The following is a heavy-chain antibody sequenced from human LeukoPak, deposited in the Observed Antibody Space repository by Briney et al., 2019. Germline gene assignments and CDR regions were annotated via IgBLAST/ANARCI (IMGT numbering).Heavy chain of an antibody. CDR1: GFAFSSYA. CDR3: ARDRPYSGSHGGDY. Sequence: GGSLRLSCAAPGFAFSSYAMNWVRQAPGKGLEWVSFISGSSSSTFYADSVKGRFTVSRDNAKNSLYLQMNSLRAEDTAVYYCARDRPYSGSHGGDYWGQGTLVTVSS. D-gene: IGHD1-26*01. J-gene: IGHJ4*02. CDR2: ISGSSSST. V-gene: IGHV3-48*01.